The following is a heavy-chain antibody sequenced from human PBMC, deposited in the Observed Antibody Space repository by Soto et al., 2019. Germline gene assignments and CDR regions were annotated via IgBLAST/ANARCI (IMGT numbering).Heavy chain of an antibody. CDR3: ATLHWSGYYNWFDP. CDR1: GFDFSSYSM. V-gene: IGHV4-4*02. D-gene: IGHD3-3*01. CDR2: IYHSGST. J-gene: IGHJ5*02. Sequence: PGGSLRLSCAASGFDFSSYSMNWVRQPPGKGLEWIGEIYHSGSTNYNPSLKSRVTISLDNSKNQFSLKLRSVTAADTAMYYCATLHWSGYYNWFDPWGQGTLVTVSS.